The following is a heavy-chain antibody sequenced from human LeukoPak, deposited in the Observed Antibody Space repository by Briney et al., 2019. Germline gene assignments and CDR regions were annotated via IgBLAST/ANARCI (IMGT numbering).Heavy chain of an antibody. CDR2: IYSGGST. CDR3: ARQSVRSFDY. J-gene: IGHJ4*02. CDR1: GFTFSSYS. V-gene: IGHV3-66*04. Sequence: GGSLRLSCAASGFTFSSYSMSWVRQAPGKGLDWVSVIYSGGSTYYADSVKGRFTISRDNSKNTLYLQMNSLRAEDTAVYYCARQSVRSFDYWGQGTLVTVSS. D-gene: IGHD3-10*01.